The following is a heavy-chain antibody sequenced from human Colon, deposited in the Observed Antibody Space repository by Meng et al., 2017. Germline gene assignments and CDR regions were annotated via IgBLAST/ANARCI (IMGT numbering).Heavy chain of an antibody. CDR2: IYYTGNT. V-gene: IGHV4-31*03. D-gene: IGHD5-18*01. Sequence: QLQLQESAPRLAKPSQPLSLPCTVSCGSIMSCGYYGTWIRQLPGKGLEWIGYIYYTGNTYYNPSLKSRLSLSIDRSQNQFSLKLSSVTAADTAMYYCAGGYRYDYWGQGTLVTVSS. CDR3: AGGYRYDY. CDR1: CGSIMSCGYY. J-gene: IGHJ4*02.